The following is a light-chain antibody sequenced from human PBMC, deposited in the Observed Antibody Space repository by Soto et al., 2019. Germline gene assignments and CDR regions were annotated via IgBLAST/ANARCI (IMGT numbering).Light chain of an antibody. CDR2: DNN. Sequence: QSVLTQPPSVSAAPGQKVTISCSGSSSNIGNNYVSWYQQLPGTAPKLLIYDNNKRPSGIPDRFSGSKSGTSATLGITGLQTGDEADYYCGTWDSSLGAGGVVGTGTKLTVL. V-gene: IGLV1-51*01. CDR1: SSNIGNNY. CDR3: GTWDSSLGAGGV. J-gene: IGLJ1*01.